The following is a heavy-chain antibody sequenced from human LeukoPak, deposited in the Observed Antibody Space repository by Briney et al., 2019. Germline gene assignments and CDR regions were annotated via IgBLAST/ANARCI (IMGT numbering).Heavy chain of an antibody. CDR3: ATGRSMPT. J-gene: IGHJ5*02. CDR2: INEDGSQK. CDR1: GFSFSNYW. D-gene: IGHD2-2*01. V-gene: IGHV3-7*01. Sequence: GGSLRLSCSVSGFSFSNYWMSWVRQAPGKGLEWVASINEDGSQKQYVVSVKGRFTISRDNAENSLYLQVNSLRAEDTAVYYCATGRSMPTWGQGTLVTVSS.